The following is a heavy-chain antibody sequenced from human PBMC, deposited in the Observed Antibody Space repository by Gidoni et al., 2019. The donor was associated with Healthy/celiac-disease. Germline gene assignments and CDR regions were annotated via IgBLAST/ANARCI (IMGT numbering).Heavy chain of an antibody. CDR1: GGPFSSYA. CDR3: ARDKRSIAPLGSYYYYYMDV. CDR2: IIPIFGTA. Sequence: QVQLVQSGAEVKKPGSSVKVSCKASGGPFSSYAISWVRQAPGQGLEWMGGIIPIFGTANYAQKFQGRVTITADKSTSTAYMELSSLRSEDTAVYYCARDKRSIAPLGSYYYYYMDVWGKGTTVTVSS. D-gene: IGHD6-6*01. J-gene: IGHJ6*03. V-gene: IGHV1-69*06.